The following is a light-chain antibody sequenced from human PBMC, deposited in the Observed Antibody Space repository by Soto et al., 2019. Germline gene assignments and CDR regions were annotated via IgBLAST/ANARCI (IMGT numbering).Light chain of an antibody. V-gene: IGLV1-47*01. CDR3: AAWDDSLSGPHYV. CDR2: RNG. J-gene: IGLJ1*01. Sequence: VLTQPPSASGTPGQRVTISCSGSSSNIGSNYVYWYQQLPGTAPKLLIYRNGQRPSGVPDRFSGSKSGTSASLAISGLRSEDEADYYCAAWDDSLSGPHYVFGTGTKVTVL. CDR1: SSNIGSNY.